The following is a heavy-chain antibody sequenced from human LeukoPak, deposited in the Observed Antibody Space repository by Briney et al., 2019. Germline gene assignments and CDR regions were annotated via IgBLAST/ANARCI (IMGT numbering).Heavy chain of an antibody. J-gene: IGHJ3*02. CDR3: AKETHSTMVPGYAFDI. D-gene: IGHD2-8*01. CDR1: GFTFDDYA. Sequence: TGGSLRLSCAASGFTFDDYAIPWVRQAPGKGLEWVSGISWNGAKIVYADSVKGRFTISRDNAKNSLYLQMDSLGTEDTALYYCAKETHSTMVPGYAFDIWGQGTMVTVSS. CDR2: ISWNGAKI. V-gene: IGHV3-9*01.